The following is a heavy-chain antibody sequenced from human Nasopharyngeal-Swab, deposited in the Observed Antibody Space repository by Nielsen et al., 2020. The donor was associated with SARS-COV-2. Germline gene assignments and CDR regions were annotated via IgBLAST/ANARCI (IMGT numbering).Heavy chain of an antibody. V-gene: IGHV4-34*01. CDR1: GGSFSGYY. Sequence: SETLSLTCAAYGGSFSGYYWSWIRQPPGKGLEWIGEINHSGSTNYNPSLKSRVTISVDTSKNQFSLKLSSVTAADTAVYYCARGQGYYYGSGSHWFDPWGQGTLVTVSS. D-gene: IGHD3-10*01. CDR3: ARGQGYYYGSGSHWFDP. CDR2: INHSGST. J-gene: IGHJ5*02.